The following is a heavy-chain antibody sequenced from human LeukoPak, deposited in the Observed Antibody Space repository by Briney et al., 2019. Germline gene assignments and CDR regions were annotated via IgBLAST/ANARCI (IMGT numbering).Heavy chain of an antibody. CDR1: GYTFTSYA. CDR2: INAGNGNT. J-gene: IGHJ4*02. D-gene: IGHD6-13*01. V-gene: IGHV1-3*01. Sequence: ASVKVSCKASGYTFTSYAMHWVRQAPGQRLEWMGWINAGNGNTKYSQKFQSRVTITRDTSASTAYMELSSLRSEDTAVYYCARRAAAAGLFDYWGQGTLVTVSS. CDR3: ARRAAAAGLFDY.